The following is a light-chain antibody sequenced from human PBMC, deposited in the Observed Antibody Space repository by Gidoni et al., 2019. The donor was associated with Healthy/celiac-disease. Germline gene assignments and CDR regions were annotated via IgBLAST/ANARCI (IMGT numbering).Light chain of an antibody. CDR3: QQSYSTPLT. V-gene: IGKV1-39*01. Sequence: DIQMTQSPSSLSASVEDRVTITCRASQSISSYLPCYQQKPGQAPKLLIYAASSLPSLVASRFSGRGAGTDFTLTSSSLQPEDVAKYYCQQSYSTPLTFGGGTKVEIK. J-gene: IGKJ4*01. CDR1: QSISSY. CDR2: AAS.